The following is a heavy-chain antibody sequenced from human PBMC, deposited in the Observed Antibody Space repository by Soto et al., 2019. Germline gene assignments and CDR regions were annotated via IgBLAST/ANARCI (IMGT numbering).Heavy chain of an antibody. J-gene: IGHJ4*02. CDR2: ISGGGDTT. CDR3: AKGRGGSGSLTPRVDF. CDR1: GFTFNNYA. D-gene: IGHD3-10*01. Sequence: EVQLLESGGGLLQPGGSLRLSCAASGFTFNNYAMTWVRQAPGKGLEWVSAISGGGDTTSYADSVKGRFTVSRDGSKNTLYVQMSSLRAEDTALYYCAKGRGGSGSLTPRVDFWGQGTLVTVSS. V-gene: IGHV3-23*01.